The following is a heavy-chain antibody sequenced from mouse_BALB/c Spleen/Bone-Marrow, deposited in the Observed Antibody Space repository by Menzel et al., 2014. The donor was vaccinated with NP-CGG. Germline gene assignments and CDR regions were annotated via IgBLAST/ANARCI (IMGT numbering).Heavy chain of an antibody. Sequence: VQLQESGAGLVKPGASVKLPCKASGYTFTDYIIHWVKQRSGQGLEWIGWFYPGSNSIKYNEKFKDKATLTADKSSSTVYMELSRLTSEDSAVYFCARHEEGGYDYDVGSYAMDYWGQGTSVTVSS. V-gene: IGHV1-62-2*01. CDR1: GYTFTDYI. D-gene: IGHD2-4*01. CDR3: ARHEEGGYDYDVGSYAMDY. J-gene: IGHJ4*01. CDR2: FYPGSNSI.